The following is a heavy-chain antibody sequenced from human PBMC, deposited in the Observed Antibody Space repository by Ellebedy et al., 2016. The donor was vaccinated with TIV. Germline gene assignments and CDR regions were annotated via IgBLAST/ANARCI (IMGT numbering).Heavy chain of an antibody. CDR1: GGSISSGGYY. J-gene: IGHJ4*02. CDR3: ASGGVYTYFFDY. V-gene: IGHV4-31*03. Sequence: MPSETLSLTCTVSGGSISSGGYYWSWIRQHPGKGLEWIGYISYSGSAYYNPSLKSRVTISVETSENHFSLELSSVTAADTAVYYCASGGVYTYFFDYWGQGTLVTVSS. CDR2: ISYSGSA. D-gene: IGHD2-8*01.